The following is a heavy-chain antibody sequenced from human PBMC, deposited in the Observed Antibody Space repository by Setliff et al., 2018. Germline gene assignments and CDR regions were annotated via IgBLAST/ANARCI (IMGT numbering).Heavy chain of an antibody. J-gene: IGHJ6*02. CDR1: DFSINSGYY. CDR2: IYRNGNT. CDR3: ARVSMLAAAGYYSYYYGMDV. V-gene: IGHV4-38-2*02. Sequence: SETLSLTCSVSDFSINSGYYWGWIRQSPGEGLEWIGSIYRNGNTYYNPSLKSRVTISVDTSKNQFSLKLSSVTAADTAVYYCARVSMLAAAGYYSYYYGMDVWGQGTTVTVSS. D-gene: IGHD6-13*01.